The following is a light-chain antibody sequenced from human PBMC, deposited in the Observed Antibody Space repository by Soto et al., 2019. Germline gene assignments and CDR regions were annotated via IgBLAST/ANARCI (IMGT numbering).Light chain of an antibody. Sequence: EIVMTQSPATLSVSPGERATLSCRASQSISTELAWYQQKPGQPPRLLIYSASTRATGVPARFTGSGSGSEFTLTISGLQSEDFAVYYCQHGHNWPLTFGQGTRLDI. V-gene: IGKV3-15*01. CDR3: QHGHNWPLT. CDR1: QSISTE. J-gene: IGKJ2*01. CDR2: SAS.